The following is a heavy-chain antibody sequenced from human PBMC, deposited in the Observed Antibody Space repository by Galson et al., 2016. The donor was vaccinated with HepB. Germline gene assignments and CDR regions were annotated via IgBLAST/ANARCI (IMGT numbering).Heavy chain of an antibody. D-gene: IGHD3-16*01. CDR1: GFSVSNNF. V-gene: IGHV3-53*01. J-gene: IGHJ1*01. CDR3: ARDWGY. Sequence: SLRLSCAASGFSVSNNFMNWVRQTLGKGLEWVSIVYNNGKTFYADSVKGRFAVFRDDSKNTLYLQMSSLRVEDTAVYYCARDWGYWGQGTLVTVSS. CDR2: VYNNGKT.